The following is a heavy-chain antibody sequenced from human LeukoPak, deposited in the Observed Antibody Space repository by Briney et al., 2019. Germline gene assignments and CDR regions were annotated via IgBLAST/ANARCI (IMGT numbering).Heavy chain of an antibody. J-gene: IGHJ4*02. D-gene: IGHD3-10*01. V-gene: IGHV1-18*01. CDR3: ARDRGKWFGDFFDF. CDR1: GYTFTTYG. Sequence: ASVKVSCKASGYTFTTYGITWVRQAPGQGLERMGRINGYNDKTKYEQKVQGRVTMTIDTSTSTAYMELRSLRSDDTAVYYCARDRGKWFGDFFDFWGQGTLVTVSS. CDR2: INGYNDKT.